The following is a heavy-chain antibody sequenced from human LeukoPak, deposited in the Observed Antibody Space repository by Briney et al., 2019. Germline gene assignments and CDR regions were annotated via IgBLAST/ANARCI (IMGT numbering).Heavy chain of an antibody. Sequence: GGSLRLSCAASGFTFSSYAMSWVRQAPGKGPEWVSAISGSGGSTYYADSVKGRFTISRDSSKNTLYLQMNSLRAEDTAVYYCAKDHPFDYYYDSSGYFLYWGQGTLVTVSS. CDR3: AKDHPFDYYYDSSGYFLY. CDR2: ISGSGGST. CDR1: GFTFSSYA. V-gene: IGHV3-23*01. J-gene: IGHJ4*02. D-gene: IGHD3-22*01.